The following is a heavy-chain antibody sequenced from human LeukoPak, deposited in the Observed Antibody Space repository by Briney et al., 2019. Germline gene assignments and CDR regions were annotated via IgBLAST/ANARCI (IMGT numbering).Heavy chain of an antibody. D-gene: IGHD3-3*01. CDR2: INTNTGNP. CDR1: GYTFTSYA. CDR3: ARVLPYYDFWSGPPVGWFDP. Sequence: GASVKVSCKASGYTFTSYAMNWVRQAPGQGLEWMGWINTNTGNPTYAQGFTGRFVFSLDTSVSTAYLQISGLKAEDTAVYYCARVLPYYDFWSGPPVGWFDPWGQGTLVTVSS. V-gene: IGHV7-4-1*02. J-gene: IGHJ5*02.